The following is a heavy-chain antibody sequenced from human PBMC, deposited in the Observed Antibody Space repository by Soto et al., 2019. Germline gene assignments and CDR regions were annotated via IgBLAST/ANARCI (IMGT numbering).Heavy chain of an antibody. CDR1: GGSISGYY. Sequence: QVQLQESGPGLVKPSETLSLTCTVSGGSISGYYWSWIRQPPGRGLEWIGYIYYTGSTNYNPSLKSRVTMSVDTSKNQFSLKMSSVTAADTAVYYCARGGTVVNGFDYWGQGTLVTVSS. CDR2: IYYTGST. J-gene: IGHJ4*02. V-gene: IGHV4-59*01. D-gene: IGHD2-15*01. CDR3: ARGGTVVNGFDY.